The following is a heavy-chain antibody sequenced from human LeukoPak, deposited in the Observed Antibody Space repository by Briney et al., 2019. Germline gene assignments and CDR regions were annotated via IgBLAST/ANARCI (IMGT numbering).Heavy chain of an antibody. CDR3: VTYYFDSSGPKKNY. D-gene: IGHD3-22*01. V-gene: IGHV4-34*01. Sequence: MSSETLSLTCAVYGGSFSGYYWSWIRQPPGKGLEWIGEINHSGSTNYNPSLKSRVTISVDTSKKQFSLKLSSVTAADTAVYYCVTYYFDSSGPKKNYWGLGTLVTVSS. CDR1: GGSFSGYY. J-gene: IGHJ4*02. CDR2: INHSGST.